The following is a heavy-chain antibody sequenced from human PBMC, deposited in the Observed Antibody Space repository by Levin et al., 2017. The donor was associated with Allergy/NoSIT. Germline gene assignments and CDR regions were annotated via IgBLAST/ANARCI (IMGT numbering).Heavy chain of an antibody. CDR1: GGSISSGGYY. CDR3: ARGITTVYFDY. CDR2: IYYSGST. Sequence: SETLSLTCTVSGGSISSGGYYWSWIRQHPGKGLEWIGYIYYSGSTYYNPSLKSRVTISVDTSKNQFSLKLSSVTAADTAVYYCARGITTVYFDYWGQGTLVTVSS. D-gene: IGHD1-1*01. V-gene: IGHV4-31*03. J-gene: IGHJ4*02.